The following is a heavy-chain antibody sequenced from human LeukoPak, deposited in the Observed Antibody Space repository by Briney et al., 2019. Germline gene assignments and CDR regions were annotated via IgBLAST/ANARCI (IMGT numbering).Heavy chain of an antibody. CDR3: ARDHCSGRSCYWFDP. CDR2: IYYSGST. J-gene: IGHJ5*02. D-gene: IGHD2-15*01. Sequence: SETLSLTCTVSGGSVSSGSYYWSWIRQPPGKGLEWIGYIYYSGSTNYNPSLKSRVTISVDTSKNQFSLKLSSVTAADTAVYYCARDHCSGRSCYWFDPWGQGTLVTVSS. V-gene: IGHV4-61*01. CDR1: GGSVSSGSYY.